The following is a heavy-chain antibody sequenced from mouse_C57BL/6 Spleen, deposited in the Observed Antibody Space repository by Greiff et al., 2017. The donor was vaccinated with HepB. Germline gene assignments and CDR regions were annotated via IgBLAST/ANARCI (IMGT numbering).Heavy chain of an antibody. V-gene: IGHV5-9-1*02. CDR2: ISSGGDYI. CDR1: GFTFSSYA. J-gene: IGHJ4*01. D-gene: IGHD2-3*01. Sequence: DVHLVESGEGLVKPGGSLKLSCAASGFTFSSYAMSWVRQTPEKRLEWVAYISSGGDYIYYADTVKGRFTISRDNARNTLYLQMSSLKSEDTAMYYCTTDLYDGYYDYAMDYWGQGTSVTVSS. CDR3: TTDLYDGYYDYAMDY.